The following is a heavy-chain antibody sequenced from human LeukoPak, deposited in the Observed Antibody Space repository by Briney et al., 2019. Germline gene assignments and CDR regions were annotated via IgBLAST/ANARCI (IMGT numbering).Heavy chain of an antibody. CDR3: TPVHYDYVWGSYRDDY. CDR2: IKSKTDGGTT. CDR1: GFTFSNAW. J-gene: IGHJ4*02. D-gene: IGHD3-16*02. Sequence: GGSLRLSCAASGFTFSNAWMSWVRQAPGKGLEWVGRIKSKTDGGTTDYAAPVKGRFTISRDDSKNTLYLQMNSLKTEDTAVYYCTPVHYDYVWGSYRDDYWGQGTLVTVSS. V-gene: IGHV3-15*01.